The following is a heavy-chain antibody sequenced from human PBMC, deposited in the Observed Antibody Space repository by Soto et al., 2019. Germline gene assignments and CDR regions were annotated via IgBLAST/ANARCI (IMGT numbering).Heavy chain of an antibody. J-gene: IGHJ4*02. CDR2: ISWNSGNI. Sequence: EVQLEESGGALVQPGRSLRLSCAPSGFTFDDYAMYWVRQVLGKGLEWVSSISWNSGNIGYADSVKGRFTTSRDNAENSLYLQMNSLRPEDTALYYCVRSKGGYSYGTPFDYWGQGTLVTVSS. CDR1: GFTFDDYA. D-gene: IGHD5-18*01. CDR3: VRSKGGYSYGTPFDY. V-gene: IGHV3-9*01.